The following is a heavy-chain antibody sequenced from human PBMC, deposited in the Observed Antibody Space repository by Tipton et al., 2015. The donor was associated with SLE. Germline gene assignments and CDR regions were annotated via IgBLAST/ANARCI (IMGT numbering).Heavy chain of an antibody. D-gene: IGHD3-16*01. CDR3: ARGLGSPFTFGGVPDY. CDR1: GYTFTSYD. CDR2: MNPNSGNT. V-gene: IGHV1-8*01. J-gene: IGHJ4*02. Sequence: QSGAEVKKPGASVKVSCKASGYTFTSYDINWVRQATGQGLEWMGWMNPNSGNTGYAQKFQGRVTMTRNTSISTAYMELSSLRSEDTAVYYCARGLGSPFTFGGVPDYWGQGTLVTVSS.